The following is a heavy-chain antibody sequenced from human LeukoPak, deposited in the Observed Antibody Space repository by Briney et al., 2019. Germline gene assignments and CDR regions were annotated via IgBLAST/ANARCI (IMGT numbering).Heavy chain of an antibody. CDR3: ARIRDGYNDAYDI. V-gene: IGHV1-46*01. Sequence: AASVKVSCTASGYTFTGYYMHWVRQAPGQGLEWMGLINPGGDNTKYAQNFQGRVTMTSDTSARTVYMELSSLSSEDTAIYYCARIRDGYNDAYDIWGQGTVVTVPS. J-gene: IGHJ3*02. CDR1: GYTFTGYY. CDR2: INPGGDNT. D-gene: IGHD5-24*01.